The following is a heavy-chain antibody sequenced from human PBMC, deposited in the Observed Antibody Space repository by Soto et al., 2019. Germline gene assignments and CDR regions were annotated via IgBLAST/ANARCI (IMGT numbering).Heavy chain of an antibody. Sequence: PSETLSLTCAVYGGSFSGYYWGWIRQPPGKGLEWIGEINHSGSTNYNPSLKSRVTISVDTSKNQFSLKLSSVTAADTAVYYCAREFGLRGAGRWFDPWGQGTLVTVSS. CDR1: GGSFSGYY. J-gene: IGHJ5*02. V-gene: IGHV4-34*01. CDR3: AREFGLRGAGRWFDP. D-gene: IGHD5-12*01. CDR2: INHSGST.